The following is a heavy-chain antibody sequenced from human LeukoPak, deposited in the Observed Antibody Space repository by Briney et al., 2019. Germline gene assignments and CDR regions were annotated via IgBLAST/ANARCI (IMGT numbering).Heavy chain of an antibody. CDR1: GGSFSGYY. CDR2: INHSGST. CDR3: ARLPGTTTYYYCGMDV. V-gene: IGHV4-34*01. J-gene: IGHJ6*02. Sequence: PSETLSLTCAVYGGSFSGYYWSWIRQPPGKGLEWIGEINHSGSTNYNPSLKSRVTISVDTSKNQFSLKLSSVTAADTAVYYCARLPGTTTYYYCGMDVWGQGTTVTVSS. D-gene: IGHD1-7*01.